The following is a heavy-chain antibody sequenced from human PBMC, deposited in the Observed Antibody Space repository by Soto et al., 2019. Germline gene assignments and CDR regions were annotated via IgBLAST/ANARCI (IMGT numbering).Heavy chain of an antibody. V-gene: IGHV3-23*01. CDR1: GFTFSSYA. Sequence: EVQLLESGGGLVQPGGSLRLSCAASGFTFSSYAMSWVRQAPGKRLEWVSAISGSGGSTYYADSVKGRFTISRDNSKNTLYLQMNSLRAEDTAVYYCAKDVTRYCSGGSCYPEFDPWGQGTLVTVSS. D-gene: IGHD2-15*01. CDR3: AKDVTRYCSGGSCYPEFDP. CDR2: ISGSGGST. J-gene: IGHJ5*02.